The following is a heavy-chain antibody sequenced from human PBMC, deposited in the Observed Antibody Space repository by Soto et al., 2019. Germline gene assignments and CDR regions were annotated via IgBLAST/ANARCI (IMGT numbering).Heavy chain of an antibody. CDR3: TTGAPQFSGSEL. V-gene: IGHV3-15*01. Sequence: GGSLRLSCVASGINFKNAWMSWVRQAPGKGREWVGLIRSKPHGETVDYAGAVRGRVSISRDDSENTVYLQMSSLESEDTAVYSCTTGAPQFSGSELWGHGT. D-gene: IGHD1-26*01. CDR2: IRSKPHGETV. CDR1: GINFKNAW. J-gene: IGHJ4*01.